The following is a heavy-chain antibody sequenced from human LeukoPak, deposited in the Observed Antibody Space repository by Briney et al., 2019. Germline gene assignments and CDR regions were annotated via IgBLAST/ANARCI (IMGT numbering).Heavy chain of an antibody. CDR1: GFTFSSYE. CDR3: ARDLDADYVNYMDV. CDR2: ISSSGSTI. J-gene: IGHJ6*03. Sequence: GGSLRLSCAASGFTFSSYEMNWVRQAPGKGLEWVSHISSSGSTIYYADSVKGRFTISRDNAKNSLYLQMNSLRAEDTAVYYCARDLDADYVNYMDVWGKGTTVTVSS. V-gene: IGHV3-48*03. D-gene: IGHD4-17*01.